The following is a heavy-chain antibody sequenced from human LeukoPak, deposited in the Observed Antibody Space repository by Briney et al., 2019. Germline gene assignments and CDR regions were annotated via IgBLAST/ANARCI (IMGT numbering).Heavy chain of an antibody. Sequence: SETLSLTCTVSGGSISSYYWSWIRQPPGKGLEWIGYIYYSGSTNYNPSLKSRVTISVDTSKNQFSLKLSSATAADTAVYYCAREGLLWFGDLGTRGSGWFDPWGQGTLVTVSS. D-gene: IGHD3-10*01. J-gene: IGHJ5*02. CDR2: IYYSGST. V-gene: IGHV4-59*01. CDR1: GGSISSYY. CDR3: AREGLLWFGDLGTRGSGWFDP.